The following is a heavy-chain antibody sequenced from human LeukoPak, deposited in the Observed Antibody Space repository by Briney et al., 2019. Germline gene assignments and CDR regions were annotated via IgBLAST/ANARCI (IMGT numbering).Heavy chain of an antibody. CDR3: ARVSGAGYDGRGVFDY. CDR1: GGSISSYY. V-gene: IGHV4-4*07. Sequence: SETLSLTCTVSGGSISSYYWSWIRQPAGKGLEWIGRIYTSGSTNYNPSLKSRVSTSVDTSKNQFSLKLSSVTAADTAVYYCARVSGAGYDGRGVFDYWGQGTLVTVSS. CDR2: IYTSGST. J-gene: IGHJ4*02. D-gene: IGHD2-8*02.